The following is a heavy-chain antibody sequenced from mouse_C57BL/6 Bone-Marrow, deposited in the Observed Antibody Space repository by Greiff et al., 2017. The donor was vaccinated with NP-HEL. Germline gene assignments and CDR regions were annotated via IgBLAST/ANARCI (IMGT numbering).Heavy chain of an antibody. CDR1: GFSLTSYG. CDR3: ASSHYYGSSYLAY. J-gene: IGHJ3*01. Sequence: QVHVKQSGPGLVQPSQSLSITCTVSGFSLTSYGVHWVRQSPGKGLEWLGVIWSGGSTDYNAAFISRLSISKDNSKSQVFFKMNSLQADDTAIYYCASSHYYGSSYLAYWGQGTLVTVSA. V-gene: IGHV2-2*01. CDR2: IWSGGST. D-gene: IGHD1-1*01.